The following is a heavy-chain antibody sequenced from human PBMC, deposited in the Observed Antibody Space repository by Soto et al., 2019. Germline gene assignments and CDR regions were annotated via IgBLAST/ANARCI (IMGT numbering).Heavy chain of an antibody. CDR2: IYYSGST. J-gene: IGHJ4*02. D-gene: IGHD5-12*01. CDR1: GGSISSSSYY. V-gene: IGHV4-39*01. Sequence: SETLSLTCTVSGGSISSSSYYWGWIRQPPGKGLEWIGSIYYSGSTYYNPSLKSRVTISVDTSKNQFSLKLSSVTAADTAVYCCARHAVGIRWLQSEAYFDYWGQGTLVTVSS. CDR3: ARHAVGIRWLQSEAYFDY.